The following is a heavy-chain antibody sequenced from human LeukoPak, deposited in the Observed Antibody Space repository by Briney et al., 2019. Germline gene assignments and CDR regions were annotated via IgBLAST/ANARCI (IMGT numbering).Heavy chain of an antibody. V-gene: IGHV3-21*01. J-gene: IGHJ4*02. D-gene: IGHD2-21*02. CDR2: ISSSSSYI. Sequence: GGSLRLSCAASGFTFSSYSMNWVRQAPGKGLEWVSSISSSSSYIYYADSVKGRFTISRDNAKNSLYLQMNSLRAEDTAVYYCASESDCGGDCPHWNWGQGTLVTVSS. CDR3: ASESDCGGDCPHWN. CDR1: GFTFSSYS.